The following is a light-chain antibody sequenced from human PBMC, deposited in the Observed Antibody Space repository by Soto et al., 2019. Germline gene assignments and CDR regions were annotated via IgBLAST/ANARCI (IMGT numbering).Light chain of an antibody. CDR3: SSYAGSTHIVV. V-gene: IGLV2-8*01. Sequence: QSVLTQPPCASGSPGQSVTISCTGTSSDVGGYNYVSWYQQHPGKAPKLMIYEVSKRPSGVPDRFSGSKSGNTASLTVSGLQTEDEADYYCSSYAGSTHIVVFGGGTKLTVL. CDR2: EVS. J-gene: IGLJ2*01. CDR1: SSDVGGYNY.